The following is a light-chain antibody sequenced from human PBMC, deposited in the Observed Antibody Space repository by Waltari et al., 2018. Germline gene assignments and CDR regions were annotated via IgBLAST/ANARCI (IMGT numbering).Light chain of an antibody. CDR3: YSATDNNLV. CDR1: VLGKYT. CDR2: KDN. J-gene: IGLJ2*01. Sequence: SYDLTQPSSVSVSPGQTARITCPGDVLGKYTGRWFQQKPGQAPVVVIYKDNKRPSGIPERFSGSSSGTTITLTISGAQVEDEADYYCYSATDNNLVFGGGSRLTVL. V-gene: IGLV3-27*01.